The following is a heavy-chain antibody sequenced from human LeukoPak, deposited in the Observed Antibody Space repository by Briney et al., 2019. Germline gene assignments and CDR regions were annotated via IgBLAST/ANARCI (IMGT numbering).Heavy chain of an antibody. J-gene: IGHJ4*02. V-gene: IGHV1-2*02. Sequence: ASVKVSCKASGYTFTGCYMHWVRQAPGQGLEWMGWINPNSGGTNYAQKLQGRVTMTTDTSTSTAYMELRSLRSDDTAVYYCARDLYYDFWSGYNYWGQGTLVTVSS. CDR3: ARDLYYDFWSGYNY. CDR1: GYTFTGCY. D-gene: IGHD3-3*01. CDR2: INPNSGGT.